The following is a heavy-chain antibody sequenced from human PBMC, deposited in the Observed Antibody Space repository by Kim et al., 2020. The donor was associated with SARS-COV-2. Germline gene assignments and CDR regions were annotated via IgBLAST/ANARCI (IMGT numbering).Heavy chain of an antibody. J-gene: IGHJ4*02. D-gene: IGHD3-10*01. Sequence: GGSLRLSCVASGFTISSYWMTWVRQPPGKGLEWVGNIKEDGSEAYYADSVKGRSIISRDYAKNSLYLQMNSLSAEDTAVYYCMRDPGTYWCQGSLVIASS. CDR1: GFTISSYW. CDR3: MRDPGTY. CDR2: IKEDGSEA. V-gene: IGHV3-7*01.